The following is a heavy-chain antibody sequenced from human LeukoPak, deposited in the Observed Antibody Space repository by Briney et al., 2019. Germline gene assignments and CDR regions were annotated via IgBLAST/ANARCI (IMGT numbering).Heavy chain of an antibody. CDR2: IYYSGST. CDR1: GGSISSYY. J-gene: IGHJ4*02. CDR3: ARSDGYSLDY. D-gene: IGHD5-24*01. V-gene: IGHV4-59*01. Sequence: SETLSLTCTVSGGSISSYYWSWIRQPPGKGLEWIGNIYYSGSTNYNPSLKSRVTISVDTSKNQFSLKLSSVTAADTAVYYCARSDGYSLDYWGQGTLVTVSS.